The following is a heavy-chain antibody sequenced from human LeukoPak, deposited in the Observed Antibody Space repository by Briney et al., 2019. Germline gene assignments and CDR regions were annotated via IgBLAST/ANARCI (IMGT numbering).Heavy chain of an antibody. CDR2: INPSGGST. D-gene: IGHD6-6*01. CDR1: GGTFSSYA. CDR3: SIAARPRRHYFDY. Sequence: ASVKVSCKASGGTFSSYAISWVRQAPGQGLEWMGIINPSGGSTSYAQKFQGRVTMTRDTSTSTVYMELSSLRSEDTAVYYCSIAARPRRHYFDYWGQGTLVTVSS. V-gene: IGHV1-46*01. J-gene: IGHJ4*02.